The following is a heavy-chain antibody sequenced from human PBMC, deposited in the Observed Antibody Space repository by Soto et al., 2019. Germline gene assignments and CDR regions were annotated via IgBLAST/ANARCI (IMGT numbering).Heavy chain of an antibody. V-gene: IGHV1-18*04. CDR1: GYSFSTYD. CDR3: ATSYDSGFDP. Sequence: PSVKVSCKASGYSFSTYDISWLRQAPGQGPEWMGRISPKNGNTNYAQNFQDRVTMTADTSSSTAYMELRGLRSDDTAKYYCATSYDSGFDPWGQGTLVTVSS. CDR2: ISPKNGNT. J-gene: IGHJ5*02. D-gene: IGHD3-3*01.